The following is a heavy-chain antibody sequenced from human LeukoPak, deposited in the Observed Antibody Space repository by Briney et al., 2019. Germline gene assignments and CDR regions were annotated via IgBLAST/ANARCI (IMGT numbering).Heavy chain of an antibody. D-gene: IGHD2-2*01. Sequence: GGSLRLSCTASGFTFSSSAMHWVRQAPGKGLEWVAVISFDGSNKYYADSVKSRFTISRDNSKNTLYLQMNSLRAEDTAVYYCARDPEYQLLYYFDYWGQGTLVTVSS. J-gene: IGHJ4*02. V-gene: IGHV3-30-3*01. CDR2: ISFDGSNK. CDR1: GFTFSSSA. CDR3: ARDPEYQLLYYFDY.